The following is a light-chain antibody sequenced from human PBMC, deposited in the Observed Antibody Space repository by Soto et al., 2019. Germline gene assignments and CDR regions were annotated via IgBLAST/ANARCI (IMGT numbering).Light chain of an antibody. Sequence: DIQMTQSPSLVSASVGDRVTITCRASQGISSWLGWYQQKPGKAPKLLIYAASNLQSGVPSRFSGSGSGTDFTLTISSLQPEDFATYDCQQADSFPHTFGGGTKVEIK. J-gene: IGKJ4*01. V-gene: IGKV1-12*01. CDR2: AAS. CDR3: QQADSFPHT. CDR1: QGISSW.